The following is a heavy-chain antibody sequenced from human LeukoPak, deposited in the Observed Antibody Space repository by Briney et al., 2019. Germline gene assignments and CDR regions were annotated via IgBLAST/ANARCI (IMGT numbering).Heavy chain of an antibody. CDR3: ARNCDFWSGFDY. CDR1: GGSISSYY. D-gene: IGHD3-3*01. Sequence: SETLSLTCTVSGGSISSYYWSWIRQPPGKGLEWIGYIYYSGSTNYNPSLKSRVTISVDTSKNQFSLKLSSVTAADTAVYYCARNCDFWSGFDYWGQGTQVTVSS. CDR2: IYYSGST. J-gene: IGHJ4*02. V-gene: IGHV4-59*01.